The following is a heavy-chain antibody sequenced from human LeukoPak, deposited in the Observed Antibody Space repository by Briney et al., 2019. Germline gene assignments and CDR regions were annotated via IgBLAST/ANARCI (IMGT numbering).Heavy chain of an antibody. Sequence: HAASVKVSCKASGYTFTSYGISWVRQAPGQGLEWMGWISAYNGNTNYAQKLQGRVTMTTDTSTSTAYMELRSLRSDDTAVYYCARDPSWAVAGDYYYYYGMDVWGQGTTVTVSS. D-gene: IGHD6-19*01. CDR3: ARDPSWAVAGDYYYYYGMDV. J-gene: IGHJ6*02. CDR2: ISAYNGNT. V-gene: IGHV1-18*01. CDR1: GYTFTSYG.